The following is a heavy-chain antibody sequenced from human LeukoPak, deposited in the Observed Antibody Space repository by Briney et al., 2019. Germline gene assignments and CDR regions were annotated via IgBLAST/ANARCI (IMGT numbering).Heavy chain of an antibody. J-gene: IGHJ4*02. CDR3: ARGGGYDSSGYYTLPPHFDY. CDR1: GFTFSSYA. CDR2: ISYDGSNK. Sequence: GGSLRLSCAASGFTFSSYAMHWVRQAPGKGLEWVAVISYDGSNKYYADSVKGRFTISRDNSKNTLYLQMGSLRAEDMAVYYCARGGGYDSSGYYTLPPHFDYWGQGTLVTVSS. V-gene: IGHV3-30*14. D-gene: IGHD3-22*01.